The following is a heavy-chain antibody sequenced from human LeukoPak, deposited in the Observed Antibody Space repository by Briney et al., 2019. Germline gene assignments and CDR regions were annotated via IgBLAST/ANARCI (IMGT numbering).Heavy chain of an antibody. CDR3: ARPLGITGTTPFDF. D-gene: IGHD1-7*01. V-gene: IGHV3-20*04. CDR2: IYWNVRSR. Sequence: PGGSLRLSCVDPGYTFNDSGMSCVREAPGKGLEWISRIYWNVRSRGYADSVKGRFTISRDNAKNSLYLEMNSLRAEDTALYFCARPLGITGTTPFDFWGQGTRVTVSS. CDR1: GYTFNDSG. J-gene: IGHJ4*02.